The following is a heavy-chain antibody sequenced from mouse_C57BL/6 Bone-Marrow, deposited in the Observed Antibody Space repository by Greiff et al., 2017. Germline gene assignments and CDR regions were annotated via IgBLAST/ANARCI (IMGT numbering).Heavy chain of an antibody. CDR2: IDPEDGDT. CDR3: TTPYYVSSSFAY. Sequence: EVKLQESGAELVRPGASVKLSCTASGFNIKDYYMHWVKQRPEQGLEWIGRIDPEDGDTEYAPKFQGKATMTADTSSNTAYLQLSSLTSEDTAVYYWTTPYYVSSSFAYWGQGTLVTVSA. J-gene: IGHJ3*01. D-gene: IGHD1-1*01. CDR1: GFNIKDYY. V-gene: IGHV14-1*01.